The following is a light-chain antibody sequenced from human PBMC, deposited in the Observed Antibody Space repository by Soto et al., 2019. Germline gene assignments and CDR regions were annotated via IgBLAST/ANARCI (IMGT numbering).Light chain of an antibody. Sequence: EIVLTQSAGTLSLSPGERATLSCRASQSVSSSYLVWYQQKPGQAPRLLIYDTSSRATGIPDRFSGSGSGTDFTLTISRLEPEDFAVYYCQQYAGSPWTFGQRTKVDI. J-gene: IGKJ1*01. CDR2: DTS. CDR1: QSVSSSY. V-gene: IGKV3-20*01. CDR3: QQYAGSPWT.